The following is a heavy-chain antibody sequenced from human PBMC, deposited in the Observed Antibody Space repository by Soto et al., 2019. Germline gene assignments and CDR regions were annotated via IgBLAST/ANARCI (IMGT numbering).Heavy chain of an antibody. CDR2: ISAYNGNT. CDR3: ARVVLLWFGELPNWFDP. D-gene: IGHD3-10*01. CDR1: GYTFTSYG. Sequence: ASVKVSCKASGYTFTSYGISWVRQAPGQGLEWMGWISAYNGNTNYAQKLQGRVTMTTDTSTSTAYMELRSLRPDDTAVYYCARVVLLWFGELPNWFDPWGQGTLVTVSS. V-gene: IGHV1-18*01. J-gene: IGHJ5*02.